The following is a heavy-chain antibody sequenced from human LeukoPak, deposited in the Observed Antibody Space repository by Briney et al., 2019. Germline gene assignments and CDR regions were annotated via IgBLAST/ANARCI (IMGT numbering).Heavy chain of an antibody. CDR3: ARRGSSGWYTAAAEFDY. Sequence: GGSLRLSCAASGFTFSSYWMSWVRQAPGKGLEWVANIKQDGSEKYYVDSVKGRFTISRDNAKNSLYLQMNSLRAEDTAVYYCARRGSSGWYTAAAEFDYWGQGTLVTVSS. V-gene: IGHV3-7*01. CDR2: IKQDGSEK. J-gene: IGHJ4*02. CDR1: GFTFSSYW. D-gene: IGHD6-19*01.